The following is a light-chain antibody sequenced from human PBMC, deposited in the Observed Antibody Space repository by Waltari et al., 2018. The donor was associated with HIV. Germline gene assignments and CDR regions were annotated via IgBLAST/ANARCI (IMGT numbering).Light chain of an antibody. J-gene: IGLJ3*02. CDR3: QSADSIDSYRV. V-gene: IGLV3-25*03. Sequence: SYELTQSPSVSVSPGQTARITCSGDALPKQYTSWYQKRPGQAPVLVIYKDTQRSSGIPERFSGASSGTTVTLTISGVQAEDEADYYCQSADSIDSYRVFGGGTRLTVL. CDR2: KDT. CDR1: ALPKQY.